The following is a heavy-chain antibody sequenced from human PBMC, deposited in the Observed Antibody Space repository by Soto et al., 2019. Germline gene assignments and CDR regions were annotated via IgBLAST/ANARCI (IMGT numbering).Heavy chain of an antibody. D-gene: IGHD3-10*01. CDR3: ARDLVVRLHYIDY. CDR1: GYTSTSYY. Sequence: ASVKVSWKASGYTSTSYYMHWVRQAPGQGLEWMGIINPSGGSTSYAQKFQGRVTMTRDTSTSTVYMELSSLRSEDTAVYYCARDLVVRLHYIDYSGQATLVTVSS. J-gene: IGHJ4*02. V-gene: IGHV1-46*03. CDR2: INPSGGST.